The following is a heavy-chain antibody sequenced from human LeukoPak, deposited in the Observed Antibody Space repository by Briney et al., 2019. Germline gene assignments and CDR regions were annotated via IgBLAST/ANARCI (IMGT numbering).Heavy chain of an antibody. J-gene: IGHJ4*02. Sequence: SGGSLRLSCAASGFTFSSYSMNWVRQAPGKGLEWVSSISSSSSYIYYADSVKGRFTISRDNAKNSLYLQMNSLRAEDTAVYFCARVRSSVWDFDCWGQGTLVTVSS. D-gene: IGHD5/OR15-5a*01. CDR2: ISSSSSYI. V-gene: IGHV3-21*01. CDR3: ARVRSSVWDFDC. CDR1: GFTFSSYS.